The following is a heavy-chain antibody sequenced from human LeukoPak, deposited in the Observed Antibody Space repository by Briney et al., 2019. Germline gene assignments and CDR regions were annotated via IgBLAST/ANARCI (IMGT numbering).Heavy chain of an antibody. J-gene: IGHJ4*02. D-gene: IGHD2-15*01. CDR1: GFTFSSYW. CDR3: ARVYRGYRAPYYFDY. V-gene: IGHV3-7*01. CDR2: IKQDGSEK. Sequence: GGSLRLSCAASGFTFSSYWMSWVRQAPGKGLEWVANIKQDGSEKYYVDSVKGRFTISRDNAKNSLYLQMNSLRAEDTAVYYCARVYRGYRAPYYFDYWGQGTLVTVSS.